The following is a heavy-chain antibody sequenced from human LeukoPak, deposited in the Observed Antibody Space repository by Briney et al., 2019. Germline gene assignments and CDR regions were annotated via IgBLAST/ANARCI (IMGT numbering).Heavy chain of an antibody. CDR1: GFTFSSYA. Sequence: GGSLRLSCAASGFTFSSYAMSWVRQAPGKGLEWVLVISGSGGSTYYADSVKGRFTISRDNSKNTLYLQMNSLRAEDTAVYYCAREAPKLDYDSSGYFDYWGQGTLVTVSS. V-gene: IGHV3-23*01. CDR3: AREAPKLDYDSSGYFDY. D-gene: IGHD3-22*01. CDR2: ISGSGGST. J-gene: IGHJ4*02.